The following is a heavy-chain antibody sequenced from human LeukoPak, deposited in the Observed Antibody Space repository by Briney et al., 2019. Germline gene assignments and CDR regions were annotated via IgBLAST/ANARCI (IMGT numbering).Heavy chain of an antibody. CDR2: IYHSGST. D-gene: IGHD6-6*01. CDR3: ARVTSSSSFRYYYYYMDV. V-gene: IGHV4-38-2*02. Sequence: SETLSLTCTVSGYSISSGYYWGWIRQPPGKGLEWIGSIYHSGSTYYNPSLKSRVTISVDTSKNQFSLKLSSVTAADTAVYYCARVTSSSSFRYYYYYMDVWGKGTTVTVSS. J-gene: IGHJ6*03. CDR1: GYSISSGYY.